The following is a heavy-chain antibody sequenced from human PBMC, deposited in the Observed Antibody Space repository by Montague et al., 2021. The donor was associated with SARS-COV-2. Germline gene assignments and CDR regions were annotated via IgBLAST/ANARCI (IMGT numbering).Heavy chain of an antibody. CDR1: GFSLSTSGVG. V-gene: IGHV2-5*02. Sequence: VKPTQTLTLTCTFSGFSLSTSGVGVGWIRQPPGKALEWLALIYWDDDKRYSPSLKSRLTITEDTSKNQVVLTMTNMDPVDTATYYCAHRPSIAAAGTFRFDPWGQGTLVTVSS. CDR3: AHRPSIAAAGTFRFDP. D-gene: IGHD6-13*01. J-gene: IGHJ5*02. CDR2: IYWDDDK.